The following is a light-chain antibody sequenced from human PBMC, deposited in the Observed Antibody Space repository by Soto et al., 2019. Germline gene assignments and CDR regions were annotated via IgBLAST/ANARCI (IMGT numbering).Light chain of an antibody. Sequence: QAALTQPASVSRSPGQSITISCTGTSSDVGGYNYVSWYQQHPGKAPKFLIYDVTNRPSGVSNRFSGSKSGDTASLTISGLQAEDEADYYCSSYTSSSTPVVFGGGTKLTVL. J-gene: IGLJ2*01. CDR2: DVT. V-gene: IGLV2-14*01. CDR3: SSYTSSSTPVV. CDR1: SSDVGGYNY.